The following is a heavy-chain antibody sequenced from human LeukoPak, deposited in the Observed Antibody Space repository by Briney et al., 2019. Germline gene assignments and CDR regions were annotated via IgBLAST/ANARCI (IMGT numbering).Heavy chain of an antibody. D-gene: IGHD3-3*01. Sequence: ASVKVSCKASGYTFTSFGDAWVRQAPGQGLEWMGGIIPIFGTANYAQKFQGRVTITADESTSTAYMELSSLRSEDTAVYYCARGPPGDLQLDRWGQGTLVTVSS. CDR1: GYTFTSFG. CDR3: ARGPPGDLQLDR. V-gene: IGHV1-69*13. CDR2: IIPIFGTA. J-gene: IGHJ5*02.